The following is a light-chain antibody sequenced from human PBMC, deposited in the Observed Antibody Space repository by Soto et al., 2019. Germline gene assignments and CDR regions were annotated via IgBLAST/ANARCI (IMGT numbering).Light chain of an antibody. CDR3: LQDFNYPWT. Sequence: IKMTQSPSSLSAFVGDRVTITCRASQDIGNDLAWFQQRPGKAPKLLIYAASGLQSGVPSRFSGSGSGTDFTLTISSLQPEDFATYYCLQDFNYPWTFGQGAMVDIK. V-gene: IGKV1-6*01. J-gene: IGKJ1*01. CDR1: QDIGND. CDR2: AAS.